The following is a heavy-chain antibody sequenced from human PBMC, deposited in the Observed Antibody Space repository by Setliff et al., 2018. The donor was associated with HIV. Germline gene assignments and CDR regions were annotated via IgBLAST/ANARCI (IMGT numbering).Heavy chain of an antibody. CDR2: ISPKYGGT. CDR3: ARDTSSSY. D-gene: IGHD2-2*01. CDR1: GYSFSDYY. V-gene: IGHV1-2*02. Sequence: ASVKVSCKASGYSFSDYYIHWVRQAPGHGFQWMGWISPKYGGTNYAQNFQGRVTMTRDTSIRTAYMELSSLGSDDTAGYFCARDTSSSYWGQGTPVTVSS. J-gene: IGHJ4*02.